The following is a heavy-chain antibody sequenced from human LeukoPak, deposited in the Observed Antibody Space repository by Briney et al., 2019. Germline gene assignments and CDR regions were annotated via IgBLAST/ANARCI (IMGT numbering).Heavy chain of an antibody. V-gene: IGHV3-23*01. CDR3: AKDVAPDSGWDFDY. Sequence: SGGSLRLSCAASGFTFSTYTMSWVRQAPGKGLEWVSSIYNSGAGIFYADSVKGRFTISRDNSKNTLYLQMNSLRAEDTAVYYCAKDVAPDSGWDFDYWGEGTLVSVSS. CDR1: GFTFSTYT. CDR2: IYNSGAGI. J-gene: IGHJ4*02. D-gene: IGHD6-19*01.